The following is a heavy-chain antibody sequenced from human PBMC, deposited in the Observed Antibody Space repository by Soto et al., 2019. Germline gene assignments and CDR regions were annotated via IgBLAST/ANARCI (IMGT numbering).Heavy chain of an antibody. Sequence: PSETLSLTCTVSGGSISSSSYYWGWIRQPPGKGLEWIGSIYYSGSTYYNPSLKSRVTISVDTSKNQFSLTLSSVTAADTAVYYCATTPHPVVPQNSGMDVWGQGTTVTVSS. CDR2: IYYSGST. CDR3: ATTPHPVVPQNSGMDV. CDR1: GGSISSSSYY. J-gene: IGHJ6*02. D-gene: IGHD2-2*01. V-gene: IGHV4-39*01.